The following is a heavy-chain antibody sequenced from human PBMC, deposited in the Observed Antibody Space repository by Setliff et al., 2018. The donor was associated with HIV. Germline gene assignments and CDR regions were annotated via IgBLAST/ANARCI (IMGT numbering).Heavy chain of an antibody. D-gene: IGHD1-26*01. V-gene: IGHV4-34*01. CDR3: ARGLELNGLLYYYYYMDV. CDR1: GGSFSGYY. Sequence: PSETLSLTCAVYGGSFSGYYWSWIRQPPGKGLEWIGEINHSGSTNYNMSLWSRVTISLDASRNQFSLKLSSVTAADTAVYYCARGLELNGLLYYYYYMDVWGKGTTVTVSS. CDR2: INHSGST. J-gene: IGHJ6*03.